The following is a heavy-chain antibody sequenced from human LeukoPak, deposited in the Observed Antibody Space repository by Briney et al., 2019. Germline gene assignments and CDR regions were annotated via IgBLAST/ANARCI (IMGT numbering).Heavy chain of an antibody. J-gene: IGHJ4*02. CDR3: AREGSGSYYEGGFGY. Sequence: WESLRLSCAASGFTFDDYGMNWVRQAPGKGLEWVSSISSSSTYIYYADFVRGLFIIFRENDKKSLYLQMNSLRAEETAVYYCAREGSGSYYEGGFGYWGQGTLVTVSS. D-gene: IGHD1-26*01. V-gene: IGHV3-21*01. CDR2: ISSSSTYI. CDR1: GFTFDDYG.